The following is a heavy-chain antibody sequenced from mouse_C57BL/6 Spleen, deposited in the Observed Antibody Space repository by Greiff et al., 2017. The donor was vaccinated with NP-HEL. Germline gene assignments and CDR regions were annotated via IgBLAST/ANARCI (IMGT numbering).Heavy chain of an antibody. CDR1: GFTFSDYG. V-gene: IGHV5-17*01. D-gene: IGHD2-2*01. J-gene: IGHJ4*01. CDR2: ISSGSSTI. CDR3: AREDGHGYYYAMDY. Sequence: EVQRVESGGGLVKPGGSLKLSCAASGFTFSDYGMHWVRQAPEKGLEWVAYISSGSSTIYYADTVKGRFTISRDNAKNTLFLQMTSLRSEDTAMYYCAREDGHGYYYAMDYWGQGTSVTVSS.